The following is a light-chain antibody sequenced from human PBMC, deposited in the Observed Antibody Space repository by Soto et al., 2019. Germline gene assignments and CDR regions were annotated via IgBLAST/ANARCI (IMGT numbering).Light chain of an antibody. CDR2: EVS. CDR3: SSYTSSSLYV. J-gene: IGLJ1*01. CDR1: SSDVGGYNY. V-gene: IGLV2-14*01. Sequence: QSVLTQPACVSGSPGQSITISCTGTSSDVGGYNYVSWYQQHPGKAPKLMIYEVSNRPSGVSNRFSGSKSGNTASLTISGLQAEDEADYYCSSYTSSSLYVFGTGTKVTV.